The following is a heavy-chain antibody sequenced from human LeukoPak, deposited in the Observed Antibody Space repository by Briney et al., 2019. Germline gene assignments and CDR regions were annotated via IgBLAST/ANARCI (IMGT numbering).Heavy chain of an antibody. CDR3: AKAPSGYYDTSGPKWFDY. J-gene: IGHJ4*02. CDR2: LSGTGGST. CDR1: GFTFSSYA. D-gene: IGHD3-22*01. V-gene: IGHV3-23*01. Sequence: GGSLRLSCAGSGFTFSSYAMSWVRQAPGKGLEWDSALSGTGGSTYYADSVKGRFTISRDNSKNTLYLQMNSLRAEDTAVYYCAKAPSGYYDTSGPKWFDYWGQGTLVTVSS.